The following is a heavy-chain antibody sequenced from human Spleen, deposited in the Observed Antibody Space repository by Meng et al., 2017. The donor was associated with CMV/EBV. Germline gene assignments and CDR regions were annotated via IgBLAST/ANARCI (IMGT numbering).Heavy chain of an antibody. CDR3: AKRTENSAYYFDS. J-gene: IGHJ4*02. V-gene: IGHV3-23*03. D-gene: IGHD3-16*01. CDR1: GFTFNSYA. Sequence: GESLKISCAASGFTFNSYAMSWVRQAPGKGLEWVSLIYSGGSSTYYADSVKGRFTISRDNSKNTLYLQMNSLRAEDTAVYFCAKRTENSAYYFDSWGQGTLVTVSS. CDR2: IYSGGSST.